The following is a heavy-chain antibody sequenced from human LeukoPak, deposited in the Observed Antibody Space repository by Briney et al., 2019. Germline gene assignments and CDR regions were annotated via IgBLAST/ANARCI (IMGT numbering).Heavy chain of an antibody. CDR1: GFTFSNFG. Sequence: GGSLRLSCAASGFTFSNFGMHWVRQAPGKGLEWVAVIWYDESNKYYADSVKGRFTISRDNSKNTLYLQMNSLRAEDTAVYYCARDQVQNYYYSGMDVWGQGTTVTVSS. V-gene: IGHV3-33*01. CDR2: IWYDESNK. D-gene: IGHD2/OR15-2a*01. CDR3: ARDQVQNYYYSGMDV. J-gene: IGHJ6*02.